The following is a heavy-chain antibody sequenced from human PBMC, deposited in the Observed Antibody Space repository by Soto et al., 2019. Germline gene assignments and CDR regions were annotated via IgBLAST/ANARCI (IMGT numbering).Heavy chain of an antibody. Sequence: SETLSLTCTVSGGSISSGDYYWSWIRQPPGKGLEWIGYIYYSGSTYYNPSLKSRVTISVDTSKNQFSLKLSSVTAADTAVYYCARELRGITIFGVGTIIGMDVWGQGTTVTVSS. J-gene: IGHJ6*02. CDR3: ARELRGITIFGVGTIIGMDV. CDR2: IYYSGST. V-gene: IGHV4-30-4*01. D-gene: IGHD3-3*01. CDR1: GGSISSGDYY.